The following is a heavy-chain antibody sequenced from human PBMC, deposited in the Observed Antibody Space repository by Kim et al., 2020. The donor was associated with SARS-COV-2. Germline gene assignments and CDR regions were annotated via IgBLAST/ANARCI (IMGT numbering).Heavy chain of an antibody. CDR3: ARGEVSSSWYQRYFDL. CDR2: INHSGST. V-gene: IGHV4-34*01. J-gene: IGHJ2*01. D-gene: IGHD6-13*01. CDR1: GGSFSGYY. Sequence: SETLSLTCAVYGGSFSGYYWSWIRQPPGKGLEWIGEINHSGSTNYNPSLKSRVTISVDTSKNQFSLKLSSVTAADTAVYYCARGEVSSSWYQRYFDLWGRGTLVTVSS.